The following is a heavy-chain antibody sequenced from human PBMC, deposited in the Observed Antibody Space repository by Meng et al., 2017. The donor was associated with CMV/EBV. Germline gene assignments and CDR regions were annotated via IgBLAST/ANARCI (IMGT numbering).Heavy chain of an antibody. D-gene: IGHD1-26*01. CDR3: ARGVIVGATGWFDP. Sequence: KASGYTFTSYDINWARQATGQGLEWMGWMNPNSGNTGYAQKFQGRVTMTRNTSISTAYMELSSLRSEDTAVYYCARGVIVGATGWFDPWGQGTLVTVSS. CDR2: MNPNSGNT. J-gene: IGHJ5*02. CDR1: GYTFTSYD. V-gene: IGHV1-8*01.